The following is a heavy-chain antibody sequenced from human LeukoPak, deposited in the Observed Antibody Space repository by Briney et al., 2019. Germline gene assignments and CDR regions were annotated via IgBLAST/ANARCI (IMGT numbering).Heavy chain of an antibody. CDR1: GGSISSYY. CDR3: ARHRIGGGFDP. V-gene: IGHV4-59*08. D-gene: IGHD1-26*01. CDR2: IYYSGST. J-gene: IGHJ5*02. Sequence: SETLSLTCTVSGGSISSYYWSWLRQPPGKGLEWIGYIYYSGSTNYNPSLKSRVTISVDTSKNQFSLKLSSVTAADTAVYYCARHRIGGGFDPWGQGTLVTVSS.